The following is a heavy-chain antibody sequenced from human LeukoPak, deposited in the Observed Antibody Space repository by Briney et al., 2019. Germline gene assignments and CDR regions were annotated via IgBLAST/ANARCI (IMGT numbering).Heavy chain of an antibody. CDR1: GFTFDDYA. J-gene: IGHJ6*03. CDR2: ISWNCILI. Sequence: GGSLRLSCAASGFTFDDYAMHWVRQAPGQGLVWVSIISWNCILIDYADSVKGRFTISRDNAKNSLYLQMNSLRAEDTAVYYCARTPIVYCSGGSCYSYYYYYMDVWGKGTTVTVSS. D-gene: IGHD2-15*01. V-gene: IGHV3-20*04. CDR3: ARTPIVYCSGGSCYSYYYYYMDV.